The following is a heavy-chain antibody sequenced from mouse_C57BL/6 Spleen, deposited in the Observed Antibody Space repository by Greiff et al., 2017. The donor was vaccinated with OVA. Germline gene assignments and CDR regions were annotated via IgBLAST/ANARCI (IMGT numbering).Heavy chain of an antibody. CDR3: TREGDYDEGFAY. CDR2: IRNKANNHAT. Sequence: EVQVVESGGGLVQPGGSMKLSCAASGFTFSDAWMDWVRQSPEKGLEWVAEIRNKANNHATYYAESVKGRFTISRDDSKSSVYLQMNSLRAEDTGIYYCTREGDYDEGFAYWGQGTLVTVSA. J-gene: IGHJ3*01. V-gene: IGHV6-6*01. CDR1: GFTFSDAW. D-gene: IGHD2-4*01.